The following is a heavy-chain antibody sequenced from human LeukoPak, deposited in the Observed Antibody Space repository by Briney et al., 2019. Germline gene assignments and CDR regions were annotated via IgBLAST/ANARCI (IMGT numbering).Heavy chain of an antibody. CDR1: GYTFTSYD. CDR2: MNPNSGNT. J-gene: IGHJ4*02. Sequence: ASVKVSRKASGYTFTSYDINWVRQATGQGLEWMGWMNPNSGNTGYAQKFQGRVTMTRNTSISTAYMELSSLRSEDTAVYYCARGLHSSGYYSRYNDYWGQGTLVTVSS. V-gene: IGHV1-8*01. D-gene: IGHD3-22*01. CDR3: ARGLHSSGYYSRYNDY.